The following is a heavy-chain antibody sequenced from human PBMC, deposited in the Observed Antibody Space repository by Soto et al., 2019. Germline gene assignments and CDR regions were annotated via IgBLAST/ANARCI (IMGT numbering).Heavy chain of an antibody. CDR2: ISTDHGNT. J-gene: IGHJ6*02. V-gene: IGHV1-18*01. Sequence: QVQLVQSGAEVKKPGASVKVSCKASGYTFTNSGINWVRQAPGQGLEWMGWISTDHGNTNYAQHLQGIVSMTTDTSTSTAYMDLRSLISDYTAVYYCARDQGITTFGVYSMYYYGMDVWGQGTTVTVSS. CDR1: GYTFTNSG. CDR3: ARDQGITTFGVYSMYYYGMDV. D-gene: IGHD3-3*01.